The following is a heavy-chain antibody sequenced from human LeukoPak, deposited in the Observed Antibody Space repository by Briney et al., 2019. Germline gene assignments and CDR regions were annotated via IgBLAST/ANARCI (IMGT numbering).Heavy chain of an antibody. CDR1: GGTFSSYA. CDR2: IIPIFGTA. D-gene: IGHD5-12*01. CDR3: AHARSGYSGYGLWHFDY. V-gene: IGHV1-69*13. Sequence: ASVKVSCKASGGTFSSYAISWVRQAPGQGLEWMGGIIPIFGTANNAQKFQGRVTITADESTSTAYMELSSLRSEDTAVYYCAHARSGYSGYGLWHFDYWGQGTLVTVSS. J-gene: IGHJ4*02.